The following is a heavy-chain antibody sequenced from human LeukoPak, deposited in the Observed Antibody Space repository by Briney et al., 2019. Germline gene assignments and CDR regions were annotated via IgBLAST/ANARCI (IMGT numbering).Heavy chain of an antibody. D-gene: IGHD2-15*01. Sequence: SETLSLTCTVSGRSISSGGYYWSWLRQHPGKGLEWIGYIYYSGSTYYNPSLTSRVTISVDTSKNQFSLKLSSVTAADTAVYYCAIHVGYCSGGSCYSPLYYFDYWGQGTLVTVSS. J-gene: IGHJ4*02. V-gene: IGHV4-31*03. CDR1: GRSISSGGYY. CDR2: IYYSGST. CDR3: AIHVGYCSGGSCYSPLYYFDY.